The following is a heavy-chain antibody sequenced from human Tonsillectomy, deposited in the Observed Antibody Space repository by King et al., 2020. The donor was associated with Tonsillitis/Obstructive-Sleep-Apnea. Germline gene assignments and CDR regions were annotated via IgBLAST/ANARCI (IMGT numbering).Heavy chain of an antibody. D-gene: IGHD3-3*01. CDR3: ARHGSGYDLWSANYPYYYYGMDV. CDR2: LYYGGST. V-gene: IGHV4-39*01. CDR1: GGSIGSSNCY. Sequence: LQLQESGPGLVKPSETLSLTCTVSGGSIGSSNCYWGWIRQPPGKGLEWIGSLYYGGSTYHKPSLKSRLTISVDTSKNQFSLKLSSVTAADTAMYYCARHGSGYDLWSANYPYYYYGMDVWGQGTTVTVSS. J-gene: IGHJ6*02.